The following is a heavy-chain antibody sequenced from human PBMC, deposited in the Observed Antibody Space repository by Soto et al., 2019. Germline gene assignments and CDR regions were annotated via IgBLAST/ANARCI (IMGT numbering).Heavy chain of an antibody. Sequence: EVQLLESGGGLVQPGGFLRLSCAASGFTFSSYAMSWVRQAPGKGLEWVSAISGSGGSTYYADSVKGRFTISRDNSKNTLYLQMNSLRAEDTAVYYCAKDVGCSGGSCYSDYYYGMDVWGQGTTVTVSS. D-gene: IGHD2-15*01. J-gene: IGHJ6*02. V-gene: IGHV3-23*01. CDR3: AKDVGCSGGSCYSDYYYGMDV. CDR2: ISGSGGST. CDR1: GFTFSSYA.